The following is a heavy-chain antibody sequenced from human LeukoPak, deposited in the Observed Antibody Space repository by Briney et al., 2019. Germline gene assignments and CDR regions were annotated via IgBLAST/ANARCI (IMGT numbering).Heavy chain of an antibody. Sequence: GGSLRLSCAASGLTVRNNYMSWVRQSPGKGLEWVSVIYSDGSTYYEDSVKGRFTISRDNSKNTLYLQMNSLRAEDTAVYYCAKAQHSSTWGYFDSWGQGTLVTVSS. CDR2: IYSDGST. D-gene: IGHD6-13*01. CDR3: AKAQHSSTWGYFDS. V-gene: IGHV3-53*01. CDR1: GLTVRNNY. J-gene: IGHJ4*02.